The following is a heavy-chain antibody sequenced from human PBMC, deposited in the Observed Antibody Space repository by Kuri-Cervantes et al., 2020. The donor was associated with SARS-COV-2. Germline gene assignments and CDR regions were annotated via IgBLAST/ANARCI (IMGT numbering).Heavy chain of an antibody. Sequence: ASVKVSCKAPGYTFTGYYMHWVRQAPGQGLEWMGWINPNSGGTNYAQKFQGRVTMTRDTSISTAYMELSRPRSDDTAVYYCARDRVLGSGALDAFDIWGRGTMVTVSS. J-gene: IGHJ3*02. CDR3: ARDRVLGSGALDAFDI. V-gene: IGHV1-2*02. CDR1: GYTFTGYY. D-gene: IGHD7-27*01. CDR2: INPNSGGT.